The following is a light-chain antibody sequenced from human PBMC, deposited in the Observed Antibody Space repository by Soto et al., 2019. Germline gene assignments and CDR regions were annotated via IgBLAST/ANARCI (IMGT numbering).Light chain of an antibody. CDR1: QSINRW. Sequence: DIQMTQSPSTLSASLGDRVTITCRASQSINRWLAWYRQKPGKAPKLLIHEASRLESGVPSRFSGSGYGTQFALTISSLQADDLATYYCQQYDTYFRTFGQGTKVEI. V-gene: IGKV1-5*03. CDR2: EAS. CDR3: QQYDTYFRT. J-gene: IGKJ1*01.